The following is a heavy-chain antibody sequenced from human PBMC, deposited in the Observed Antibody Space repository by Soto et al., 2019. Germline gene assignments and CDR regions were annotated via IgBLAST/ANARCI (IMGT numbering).Heavy chain of an antibody. V-gene: IGHV1-18*04. J-gene: IGHJ4*02. CDR2: ISAYNGHT. CDR3: SRTPAAGDY. CDR1: GYTFKNYG. Sequence: QVQLVQSGAEVKKPGASVKVSCKTSGYTFKNYGITWVRQAPGQGLEWMGWISAYNGHTNYAQKLQGRVTMTADTSTSTAYMELRSLRSDDTAVYYCSRTPAAGDYWGQGTLVTVSS. D-gene: IGHD6-13*01.